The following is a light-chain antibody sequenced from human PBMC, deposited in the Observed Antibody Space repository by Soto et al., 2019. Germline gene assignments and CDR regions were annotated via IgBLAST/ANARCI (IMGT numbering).Light chain of an antibody. V-gene: IGLV2-14*01. CDR3: SSHTISSALQV. Sequence: QPVLTQPASVSGSPGQSNTISCTGTISDFVVYNYVSWYQQHPGKAPILMIYGVSNRSSVVSNRFSGSKSVNTASLTISGLQADDEADYYCSSHTISSALQVFGTGTKVTVL. J-gene: IGLJ1*01. CDR2: GVS. CDR1: ISDFVVYNY.